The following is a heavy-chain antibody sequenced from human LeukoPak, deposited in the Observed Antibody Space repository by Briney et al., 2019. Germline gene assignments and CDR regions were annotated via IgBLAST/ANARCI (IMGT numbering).Heavy chain of an antibody. CDR2: ISDSGGST. J-gene: IGHJ6*02. Sequence: PGGSLRLSCAASGFTFNNFAMTWVRQAPGKGLEWVSSISDSGGSTYYADSVKGRFTISRDNSKNTLYLQMNSLRAEDTAVYYCAKDGWTSEAYYYYGMDVWGQGTTVTVSS. V-gene: IGHV3-23*01. CDR3: AKDGWTSEAYYYYGMDV. CDR1: GFTFNNFA. D-gene: IGHD2-15*01.